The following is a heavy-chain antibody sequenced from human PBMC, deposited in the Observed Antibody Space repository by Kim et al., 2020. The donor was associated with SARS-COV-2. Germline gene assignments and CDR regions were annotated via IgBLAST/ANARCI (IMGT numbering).Heavy chain of an antibody. V-gene: IGHV3-53*01. CDR3: ARRIAAAGTRSYYYGMDV. Sequence: GGSLRLSCAASGFTVSSNYMSWVRQAPGKGLEWVSVIYSGGSTYYADSVKGRFTISRDNSKNTLYLQMNSLRAEDTAVYYCARRIAAAGTRSYYYGMDVWGQGTTVTVSS. CDR1: GFTVSSNY. D-gene: IGHD6-13*01. CDR2: IYSGGST. J-gene: IGHJ6*02.